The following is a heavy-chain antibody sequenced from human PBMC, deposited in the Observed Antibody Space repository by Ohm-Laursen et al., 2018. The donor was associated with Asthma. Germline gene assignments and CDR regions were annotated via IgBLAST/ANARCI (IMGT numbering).Heavy chain of an antibody. Sequence: TLSLTCTVSGGSISSGGYYWSWIRQHPGKGLEWIGYIYYSGSTYYNPSLKSRVTISVDTSKNQFSLKVTSVIAADTAVYFCARDGGGYGVNYYYYGMDVWGQGTTVSVAS. CDR2: IYYSGST. J-gene: IGHJ6*02. V-gene: IGHV4-30-4*08. CDR1: GGSISSGGYY. D-gene: IGHD5-12*01. CDR3: ARDGGGYGVNYYYYGMDV.